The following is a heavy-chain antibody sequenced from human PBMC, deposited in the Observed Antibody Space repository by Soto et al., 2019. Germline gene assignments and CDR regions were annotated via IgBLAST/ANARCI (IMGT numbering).Heavy chain of an antibody. V-gene: IGHV1-2*02. CDR2: INPNSGGT. CDR1: GYTFTGYY. D-gene: IGHD3-10*01. J-gene: IGHJ5*02. CDR3: ARRSMVRGVIISSVWFDP. Sequence: ASVKVSCKASGYTFTGYYMHWVRQAPGQGLEWMGWINPNSGGTNYAQKFQGRVTMTRDMSISTAYMELSRLRSDDTAVYYCARRSMVRGVIISSVWFDPWGQGTLVTVSS.